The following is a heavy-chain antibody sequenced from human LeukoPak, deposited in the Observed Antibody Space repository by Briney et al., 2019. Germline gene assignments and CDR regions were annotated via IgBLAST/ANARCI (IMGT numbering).Heavy chain of an antibody. V-gene: IGHV3-7*01. Sequence: GGSLRLSCAASGFTFSSYWMSWVRQAPGKGLEWVANIKQDGSEKYYVDSVKGRLTISRDNAKNSLYLQMNSLRAEDTAVYYCAREPANWNDASHFDYWGQGTLVTVSS. CDR2: IKQDGSEK. CDR3: AREPANWNDASHFDY. D-gene: IGHD1-1*01. CDR1: GFTFSSYW. J-gene: IGHJ4*02.